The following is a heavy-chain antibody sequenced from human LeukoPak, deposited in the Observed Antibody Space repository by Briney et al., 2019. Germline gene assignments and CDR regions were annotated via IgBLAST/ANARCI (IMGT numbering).Heavy chain of an antibody. CDR2: INLNSGGT. CDR3: ARVKDHYDILTGYYLAAFDY. D-gene: IGHD3-9*01. Sequence: ASVKVSCKASGYTFTDYYMHWVRQAPGQGLEWMGWINLNSGGTNYAQKFQGRVTMTRDTSISTAYMELSRQRSDDTAVYYCARVKDHYDILTGYYLAAFDYWGQGTLVTVSS. V-gene: IGHV1-2*02. CDR1: GYTFTDYY. J-gene: IGHJ4*02.